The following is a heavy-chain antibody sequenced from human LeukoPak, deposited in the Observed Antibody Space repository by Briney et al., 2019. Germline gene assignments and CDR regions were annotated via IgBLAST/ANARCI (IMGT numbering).Heavy chain of an antibody. CDR3: ARELRGGDY. CDR2: INPNSGGT. D-gene: IGHD3-16*01. CDR1: GYTFTSYG. Sequence: ASVKVSCKASGYTFTSYGISWVRQAPGQGPEWMGRINPNSGGTNYAQKFQGRVTMTRDTSISTAYMELSRLRSDDTAVYYCARELRGGDYWGQGTLVTVSS. V-gene: IGHV1-2*06. J-gene: IGHJ4*02.